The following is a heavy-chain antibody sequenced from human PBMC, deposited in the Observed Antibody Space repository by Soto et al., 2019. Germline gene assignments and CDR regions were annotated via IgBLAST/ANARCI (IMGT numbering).Heavy chain of an antibody. CDR2: ISAYNGNT. CDR3: AREISVGGSYSSDAFDI. V-gene: IGHV1-18*01. D-gene: IGHD1-26*01. Sequence: ASVKVSCKASGYTFTSYGISWVRQAPGQGLEWMGWISAYNGNTNYAQKLQGRVTMTTDTSTSTAYMELRSLRSDDTAVYYFAREISVGGSYSSDAFDIWGQGTMVTVSS. J-gene: IGHJ3*02. CDR1: GYTFTSYG.